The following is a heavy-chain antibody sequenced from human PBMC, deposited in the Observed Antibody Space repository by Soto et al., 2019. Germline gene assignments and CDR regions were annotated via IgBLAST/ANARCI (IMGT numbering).Heavy chain of an antibody. V-gene: IGHV4-39*01. D-gene: IGHD4-17*01. CDR3: ARLDGDYFLSDY. CDR1: GGSISSSSYY. CDR2: IYYSGST. Sequence: PSETLSLTCTVSGGSISSSSYYWGWIRQPPGKGLEWIGSIYYSGSTYYNPSLKSRVTISVDTSKNQFSLKLSSVTAADTAVYYCARLDGDYFLSDYWGQGTLVTVSS. J-gene: IGHJ4*02.